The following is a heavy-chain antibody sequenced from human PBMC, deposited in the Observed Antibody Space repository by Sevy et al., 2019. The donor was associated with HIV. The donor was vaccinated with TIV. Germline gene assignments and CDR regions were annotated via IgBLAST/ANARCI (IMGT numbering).Heavy chain of an antibody. V-gene: IGHV1-58*01. CDR2: IVVGSGNT. CDR1: GFTFTSSA. CDR3: AAVPDEWELRLGAFDI. D-gene: IGHD1-26*01. Sequence: ASVKVSRKASGFTFTSSAVQWVRQARGQRLEWIGWIVVGSGNTNYAQKFQERVTITRDMSTSTAYMELSSLRSEDTAVYYCAAVPDEWELRLGAFDIWGQGTMVTVSS. J-gene: IGHJ3*02.